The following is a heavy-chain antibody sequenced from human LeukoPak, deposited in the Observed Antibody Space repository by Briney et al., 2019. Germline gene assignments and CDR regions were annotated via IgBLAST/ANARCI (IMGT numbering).Heavy chain of an antibody. D-gene: IGHD6-13*01. CDR1: GFTFSSYW. CDR2: INSDGSST. V-gene: IGHV3-74*01. Sequence: GGSLRLSCAASGFTFSSYWMHWVRQAPGKGLVWVSRINSDGSSTSYADSVKGRFTISRDNAKNSLYLQMNSLRAEDTAAYYCARVGDSSSWYYFDYWGQGTLVTVSS. CDR3: ARVGDSSSWYYFDY. J-gene: IGHJ4*02.